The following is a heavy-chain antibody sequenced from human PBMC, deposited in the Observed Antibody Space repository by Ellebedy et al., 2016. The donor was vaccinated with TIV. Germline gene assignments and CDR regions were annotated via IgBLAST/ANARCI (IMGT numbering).Heavy chain of an antibody. J-gene: IGHJ4*02. D-gene: IGHD6-19*01. CDR1: GYSFTSYW. CDR3: ARGSGWYGTYFDY. Sequence: PGGFLRLSCKGSGYSFTSYWIGWVRQMPGKGLEWMGIIYPGDSDTRYSPSFQGQVTISADKSISTAYLQWSSLKASDTAMYYCARGSGWYGTYFDYWGQGTLVTVSS. V-gene: IGHV5-51*01. CDR2: IYPGDSDT.